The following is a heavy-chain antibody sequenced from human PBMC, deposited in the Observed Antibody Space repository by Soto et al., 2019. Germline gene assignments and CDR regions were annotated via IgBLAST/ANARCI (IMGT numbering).Heavy chain of an antibody. V-gene: IGHV3-33*01. CDR3: ARDSPYGSGSYYNTEYYYYYGMDV. CDR1: GFTFSSYG. CDR2: IWYDGSNK. Sequence: PGGSLRLSCAASGFTFSSYGMHWVRQAPGKGLEWVAVIWYDGSNKYYADSVKGRFTISRDNSKNTLYLQMNSLRAEDTAVYYCARDSPYGSGSYYNTEYYYYYGMDVWGQGTTVTVSS. D-gene: IGHD3-10*01. J-gene: IGHJ6*02.